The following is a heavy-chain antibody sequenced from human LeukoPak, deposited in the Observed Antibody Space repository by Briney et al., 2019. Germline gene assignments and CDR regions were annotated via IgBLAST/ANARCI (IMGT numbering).Heavy chain of an antibody. J-gene: IGHJ2*01. V-gene: IGHV3-11*05. CDR1: GFTFSDYY. Sequence: MAGGSLRLSCAASGFTFSDYYMSWIRQAPGKGLEWVSYISSSSSYTNYADSVKGRFTISRDNAKNSLYLQMNSLRAEDTAVYYCAKESSGGNSGWWYFDLWGRGTLVTVSS. CDR3: AKESSGGNSGWWYFDL. D-gene: IGHD4-23*01. CDR2: ISSSSSYT.